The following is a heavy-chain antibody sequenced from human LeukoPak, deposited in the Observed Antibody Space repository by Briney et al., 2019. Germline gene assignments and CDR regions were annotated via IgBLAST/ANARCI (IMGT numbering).Heavy chain of an antibody. D-gene: IGHD3-22*01. J-gene: IGHJ4*02. CDR2: ISGSGGST. CDR1: GFTFSSYA. CDR3: AKERERGYYDSSGYYNN. Sequence: PGGSLRLSCAASGFTFSSYAMSWVRQAPGKGLEWVSAISGSGGSTYYADSVKGRFTISRDNSKNTLYLQMNSLRAEDTAVYYCAKERERGYYDSSGYYNNWGQGTLVTVSS. V-gene: IGHV3-23*01.